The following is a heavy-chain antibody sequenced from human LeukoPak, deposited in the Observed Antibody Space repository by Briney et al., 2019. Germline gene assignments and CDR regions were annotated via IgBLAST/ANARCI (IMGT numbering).Heavy chain of an antibody. J-gene: IGHJ5*02. CDR1: GFTFSSYS. CDR2: ISSSSSYI. CDR3: ARDPPTYYYDSSGYL. V-gene: IGHV3-21*01. D-gene: IGHD3-22*01. Sequence: PGGSLRLSCAASGFTFSSYSMNWVRQAPGKGLEWVSSISSSSSYIYYADSVKGRFTISRDNAKNSLYLQMNSLRAEDTAVYYCARDPPTYYYDSSGYLWGQGTLVTVSS.